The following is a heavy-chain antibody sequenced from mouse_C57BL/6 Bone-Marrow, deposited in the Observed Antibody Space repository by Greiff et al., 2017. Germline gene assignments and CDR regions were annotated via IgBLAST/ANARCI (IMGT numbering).Heavy chain of an antibody. CDR3: AKVVSSHWYFDV. V-gene: IGHV1-7*01. CDR1: GYTFTSYW. J-gene: IGHJ1*03. CDR2: INPSSGYT. Sequence: VQPQQSGAELAKPGASVKLSCKASGYTFTSYWMHWVKQRPGQGLEWIGYINPSSGYTKYNQKFKDKATLTADKSSSTAYMQLSSLTYEDSAVYYCAKVVSSHWYFDVWGTGTTVTVSS. D-gene: IGHD1-1*01.